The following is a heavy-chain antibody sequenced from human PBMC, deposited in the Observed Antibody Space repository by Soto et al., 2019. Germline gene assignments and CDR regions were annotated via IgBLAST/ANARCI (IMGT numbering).Heavy chain of an antibody. D-gene: IGHD5-12*01. V-gene: IGHV1-2*04. Sequence: ASVKVSCKASGYTFTGYYMHWVRQAPGQGLEWMGWINPNSGGTNYAQKFQGWVTMTRDTSISTAYMELSRLRSDDTAVYYCARDHQNGYGTYYFDYWGQGTLVTVSS. CDR3: ARDHQNGYGTYYFDY. CDR1: GYTFTGYY. J-gene: IGHJ4*02. CDR2: INPNSGGT.